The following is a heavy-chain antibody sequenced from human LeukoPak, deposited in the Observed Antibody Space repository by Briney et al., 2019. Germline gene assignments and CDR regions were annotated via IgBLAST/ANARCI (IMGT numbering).Heavy chain of an antibody. J-gene: IGHJ5*02. Sequence: EASVKVSCKASGYTFTSYAISWVRQAPGQGLEWMGGIIPIFGTANYAQKFQGRVTITADESTSTAYMELSSLRSEDTAVYYCARELGSSWYQPPTRGTWWFDPWGQGTLVTVSS. CDR2: IIPIFGTA. D-gene: IGHD6-13*01. CDR3: ARELGSSWYQPPTRGTWWFDP. CDR1: GYTFTSYA. V-gene: IGHV1-69*13.